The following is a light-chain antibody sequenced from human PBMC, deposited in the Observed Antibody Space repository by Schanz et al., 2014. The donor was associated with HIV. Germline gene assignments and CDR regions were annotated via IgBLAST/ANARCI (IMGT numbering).Light chain of an antibody. CDR1: QNVRSNY. J-gene: IGKJ3*01. V-gene: IGKV3-20*01. CDR2: GAS. Sequence: DIVLTQSPGTLSLSPGERATLSCRASQNVRSNYLAWYQQKPGQAPRLLIYGASIRATGIPDRFSGSGSGTDFTLTISRLEPEDFAVYYCQQYGSSFGPGTKVEIK. CDR3: QQYGSS.